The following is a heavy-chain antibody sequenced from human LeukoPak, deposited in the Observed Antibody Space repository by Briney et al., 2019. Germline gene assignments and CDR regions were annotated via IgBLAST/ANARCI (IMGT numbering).Heavy chain of an antibody. CDR1: GFTFSSYS. Sequence: PGGSLSLSCAASGFTFSSYSMHWVRQAPGKGLEWVSSISSSSIYIYYADSLKGRFTISRDNAKNSLSPQMNSLRAEDTAVYYCARGRQNSGSYSDAFDIWGQGTVVTVSS. D-gene: IGHD1-26*01. CDR3: ARGRQNSGSYSDAFDI. J-gene: IGHJ3*02. CDR2: ISSSSIYI. V-gene: IGHV3-21*01.